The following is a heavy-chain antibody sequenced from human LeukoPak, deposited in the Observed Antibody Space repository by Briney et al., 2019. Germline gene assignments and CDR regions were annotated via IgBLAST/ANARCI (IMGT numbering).Heavy chain of an antibody. J-gene: IGHJ4*02. V-gene: IGHV3-30*18. Sequence: GGSLRLSCAASEFTFSSYGMHWVRQAPGKGLEWVAVISYDGSNKYYADSVKGRFTIPRDNSKNTLYLQMNSLRAEDTAVYYCAKAKGEWELPTLDYWGQGTLVTVSS. CDR1: EFTFSSYG. CDR2: ISYDGSNK. D-gene: IGHD1-26*01. CDR3: AKAKGEWELPTLDY.